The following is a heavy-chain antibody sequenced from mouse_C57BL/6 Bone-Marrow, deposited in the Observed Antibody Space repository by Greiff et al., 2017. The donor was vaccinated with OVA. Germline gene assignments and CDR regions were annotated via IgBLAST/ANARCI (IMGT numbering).Heavy chain of an antibody. V-gene: IGHV5-4*01. CDR2: ISDGGSYT. J-gene: IGHJ1*03. CDR3: AREGLRWYFDV. CDR1: GFTFSSYA. D-gene: IGHD1-1*01. Sequence: EVKVVESGGGLVKPGGSLKLSCAASGFTFSSYAMSWVRQTPEKRLEWVATISDGGSYTYYPDNVKGRFTISRDNAKNNLYLQMSHLKSEDTAMYYCAREGLRWYFDVWGTGTTVTVSS.